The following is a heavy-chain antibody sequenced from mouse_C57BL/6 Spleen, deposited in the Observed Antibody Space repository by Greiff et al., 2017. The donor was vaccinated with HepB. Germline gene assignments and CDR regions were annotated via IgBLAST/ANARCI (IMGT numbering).Heavy chain of an antibody. CDR3: ARWVYYYGSSPNYYAMDY. CDR1: GYTFTDHT. J-gene: IGHJ4*01. Sequence: QVQLQQSDAELVKPGASVKISCKVSGYTFTDHTIHWMKQRPEQGLEWIGYIYPRDGSTKYNEKFKGKATLTADKSSSTAYMQLNSLTSEDSAVYFCARWVYYYGSSPNYYAMDYWGQGTSVTVSS. V-gene: IGHV1-78*01. CDR2: IYPRDGST. D-gene: IGHD1-1*01.